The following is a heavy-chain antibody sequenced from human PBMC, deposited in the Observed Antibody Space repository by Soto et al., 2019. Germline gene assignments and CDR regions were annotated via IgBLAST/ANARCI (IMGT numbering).Heavy chain of an antibody. CDR2: IYYSGST. CDR1: GVSISSYY. D-gene: IGHD2-2*01. CDR3: ARRKRVPAAMFSYDAFDI. V-gene: IGHV4-59*08. Sequence: QVQLQESGPGLVKPSETLSLTCTVSGVSISSYYWSWIRQPPGKGLEWIGYIYYSGSTNYNPSLKSRVTISVDTSKNQFSLKLSSVTAADTAVYYCARRKRVPAAMFSYDAFDIWGQGTMVTVSS. J-gene: IGHJ3*02.